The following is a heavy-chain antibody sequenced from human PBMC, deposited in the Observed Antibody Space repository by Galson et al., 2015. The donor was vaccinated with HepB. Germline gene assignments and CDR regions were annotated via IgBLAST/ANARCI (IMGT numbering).Heavy chain of an antibody. CDR3: ARGGTMIVVAHDY. V-gene: IGHV3-30*04. CDR1: GFAFSSYA. Sequence: SLRLSCAASGFAFSSYAMHWVRQAPGKGLEWVAVISYDGSNKYYADSVKGRFTISRDNSKNTLYLQMNGLRAEDTAVYYCARGGTMIVVAHDYWGQGTLVTVSS. J-gene: IGHJ4*02. CDR2: ISYDGSNK. D-gene: IGHD3-22*01.